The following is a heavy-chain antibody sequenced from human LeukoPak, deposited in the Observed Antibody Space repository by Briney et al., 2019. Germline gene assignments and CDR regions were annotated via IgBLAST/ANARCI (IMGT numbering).Heavy chain of an antibody. CDR2: IYPGDSDT. CDR3: ARASGGSSWSYLDS. J-gene: IGHJ4*02. Sequence: GESLKLSCKGAGYSFTTYWIGWVRQMPGKGLEWMGIIYPGDSDTRYSPSFQGQVTISVDKSINTAYLQWSSLTAADTAIYFCARASGGSSWSYLDSWGQGTMVTVSS. D-gene: IGHD6-13*01. CDR1: GYSFTTYW. V-gene: IGHV5-51*01.